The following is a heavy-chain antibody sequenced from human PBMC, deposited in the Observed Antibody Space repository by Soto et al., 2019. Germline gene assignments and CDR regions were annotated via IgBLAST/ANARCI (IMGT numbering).Heavy chain of an antibody. CDR2: IYYSGST. V-gene: IGHV4-39*01. J-gene: IGHJ4*02. CDR1: GGSISSSSYY. D-gene: IGHD2-8*01. Sequence: PSETLSLTCTVSGGSISSSSYYWGWIRQPPGKGLEWIGSIYYSGSTYYNPSPKSRVTISVDTSKNQFSLKLSSVTAADTAVYYCARYFCTNGVPSYYFDYCGQGTLVPVSS. CDR3: ARYFCTNGVPSYYFDY.